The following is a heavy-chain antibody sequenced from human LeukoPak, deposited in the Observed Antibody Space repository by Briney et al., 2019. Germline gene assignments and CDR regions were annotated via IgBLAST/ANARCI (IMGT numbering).Heavy chain of an antibody. CDR2: ISYDGSNK. CDR1: GFTVSSNY. CDR3: AKDRSAGTFNNPFQH. J-gene: IGHJ1*01. Sequence: QSGGSLRLSCAASGFTVSSNYMSWVRQAPGKGLEWVAVISYDGSNKYYADSVKGRFTISRDNSKNTLYLQMNSLRAEDTAVYYCAKDRSAGTFNNPFQHWGQGTLVTVSS. D-gene: IGHD6-13*01. V-gene: IGHV3-30*18.